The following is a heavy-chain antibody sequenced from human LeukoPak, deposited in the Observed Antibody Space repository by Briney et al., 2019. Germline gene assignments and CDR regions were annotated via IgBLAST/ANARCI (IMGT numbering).Heavy chain of an antibody. V-gene: IGHV1-18*01. Sequence: ASVKVSCKASGYTFTSCGISWVRQAPGQGLEWMGWISAYNGNTNYAQKLQGRVTMTTDTSTSTAYMELRSLRSDDTAVYYCARRWPGDNAFDIWGQGTMVTVSS. CDR2: ISAYNGNT. D-gene: IGHD4-23*01. J-gene: IGHJ3*02. CDR3: ARRWPGDNAFDI. CDR1: GYTFTSCG.